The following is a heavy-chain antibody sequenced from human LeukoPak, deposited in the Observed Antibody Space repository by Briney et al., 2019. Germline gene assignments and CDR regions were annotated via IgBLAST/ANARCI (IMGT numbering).Heavy chain of an antibody. J-gene: IGHJ4*02. CDR3: ARDSLEAEAGDDYLDF. CDR1: GFMFSNFG. V-gene: IGHV3-30*02. D-gene: IGHD6-19*01. CDR2: VRYGGSTK. Sequence: GGSLRLSCAASGFMFSNFGMHWDRQAPGKGLEWVALVRYGGSTKFYADSVQGRFTISRDDSKNTVYLQMNSLRADDTALYYCARDSLEAEAGDDYLDFWGQGTLVTVSS.